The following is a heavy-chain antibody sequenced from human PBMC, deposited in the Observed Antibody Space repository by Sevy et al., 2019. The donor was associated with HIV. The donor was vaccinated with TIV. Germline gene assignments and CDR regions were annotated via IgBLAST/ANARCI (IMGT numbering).Heavy chain of an antibody. CDR1: GFTFSSYA. Sequence: GGSLRLSCAASGFTFSSYAMSWVRLAPGKGLEWVSAISGSGGSTDYADSVKGRFTISRDNSKNTLYLQMNSLRAEDTAVYYCAKDRAAIAPRLSRSPIDYWGQGTLVTVSS. CDR3: AKDRAAIAPRLSRSPIDY. CDR2: ISGSGGST. J-gene: IGHJ4*02. D-gene: IGHD2-2*01. V-gene: IGHV3-23*01.